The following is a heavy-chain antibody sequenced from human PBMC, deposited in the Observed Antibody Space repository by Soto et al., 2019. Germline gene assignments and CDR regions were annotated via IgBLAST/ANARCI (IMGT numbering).Heavy chain of an antibody. J-gene: IGHJ4*02. D-gene: IGHD1-26*01. Sequence: GGSLRLSCAASGFDFSNYLMSWVRQAPGKGLDWVSSIKTSGDCKYADSVKGRFTISRDNSKNTVYLQMSSLRAEDTATYYCVKDHNGDYYRHDFWGQGTLVTVSS. CDR1: GFDFSNYL. CDR3: VKDHNGDYYRHDF. CDR2: IKTSGDCK. V-gene: IGHV3-23*01.